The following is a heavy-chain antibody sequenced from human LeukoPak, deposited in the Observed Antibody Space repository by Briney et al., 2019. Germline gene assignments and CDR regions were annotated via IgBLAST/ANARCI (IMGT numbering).Heavy chain of an antibody. J-gene: IGHJ4*02. V-gene: IGHV3-21*01. CDR3: ARDLADMEFDY. Sequence: PGGSLRLSCAGSGFTFSSYSMNWVRHAPGKGLEWVSSISSSSSYIYYADSVKGRFTISRDNAKNSLYLQMNSLRAEDTAVYYCARDLADMEFDYWGQGTLLTVSS. CDR1: GFTFSSYS. D-gene: IGHD2-15*01. CDR2: ISSSSSYI.